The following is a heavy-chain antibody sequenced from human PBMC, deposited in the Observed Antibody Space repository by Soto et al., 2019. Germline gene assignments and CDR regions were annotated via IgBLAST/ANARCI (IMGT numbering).Heavy chain of an antibody. J-gene: IGHJ3*02. D-gene: IGHD1-1*01. CDR3: ARVGLERRAFDI. CDR2: IYHSGST. CDR1: GGSISSSNW. Sequence: QVQLQESGPGLVKPSGTLSLTCAVSGGSISSSNWWSWVRQPPGKGLEWMGDIYHSGSTNYNPSLKSRVTISGDKSKNQFSLKLSSVTAADTAVYYCARVGLERRAFDIWGQGTMVTVSS. V-gene: IGHV4-4*02.